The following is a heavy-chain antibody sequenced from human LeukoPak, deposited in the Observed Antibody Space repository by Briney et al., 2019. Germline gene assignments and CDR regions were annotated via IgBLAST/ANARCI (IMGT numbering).Heavy chain of an antibody. D-gene: IGHD5-24*01. J-gene: IGHJ5*02. CDR2: IYHSGRT. CDR1: GYSISSGYY. CDR3: ARVTRGEDGHDWFDP. Sequence: PSETLSLTCTVSGYSISSGYYWGWIRQPPGKGLEWIGSIYHSGRTYYNPSLKSRVTISVDASKNQFSLKVNSVTAADTAVYFCARVTRGEDGHDWFDPWGQGTLVTVSS. V-gene: IGHV4-38-2*02.